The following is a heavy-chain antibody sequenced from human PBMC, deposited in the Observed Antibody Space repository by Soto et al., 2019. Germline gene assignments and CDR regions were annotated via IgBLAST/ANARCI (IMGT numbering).Heavy chain of an antibody. J-gene: IGHJ4*02. CDR2: ISGSGGST. Sequence: GSLRLSCAASGFTFSTYAINWVRQAPGKGLEWVSAISGSGGSTYYADSVKGRFTISRDNSKNTLYLQMNSLRAEDTAVYYCARRAYDSSGYDYWGQGTLVTVSS. D-gene: IGHD3-22*01. V-gene: IGHV3-23*01. CDR3: ARRAYDSSGYDY. CDR1: GFTFSTYA.